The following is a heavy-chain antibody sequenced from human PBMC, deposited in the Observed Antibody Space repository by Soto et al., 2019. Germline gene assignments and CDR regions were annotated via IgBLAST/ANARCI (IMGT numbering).Heavy chain of an antibody. CDR2: ISSSGSFV. V-gene: IGHV3-21*02. D-gene: IGHD3-10*01. CDR3: AGTYGSADY. CDR1: GFSLTDYY. J-gene: IGHJ4*02. Sequence: EVQLVESGGGLVEPGGSLGLSCAASGFSLTDYYMNWVRQAPGKGLEWVSSISSSGSFVSYADSVKGRFSISRDNAKNLLFLQMNSLRAEDTAVYHCAGTYGSADYWGQGTLVTVSS.